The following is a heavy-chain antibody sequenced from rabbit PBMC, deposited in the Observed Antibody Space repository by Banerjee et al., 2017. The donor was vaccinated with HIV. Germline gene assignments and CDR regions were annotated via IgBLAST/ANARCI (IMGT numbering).Heavy chain of an antibody. D-gene: IGHD8-1*01. CDR3: ARDRYAGSSYNL. J-gene: IGHJ6*01. Sequence: QEQLEESGGDLVKPEGSLTLTCTASGFSFSSKYVMSWVRQAPGKGLEWIACINTSSGNTVYASWAKGRFTISKTSSTTVTLQMTSLTVADTATYFCARDRYAGSSYNLWGPGTLVTVS. CDR2: INTSSGNT. CDR1: GFSFSSKYV. V-gene: IGHV1S45*01.